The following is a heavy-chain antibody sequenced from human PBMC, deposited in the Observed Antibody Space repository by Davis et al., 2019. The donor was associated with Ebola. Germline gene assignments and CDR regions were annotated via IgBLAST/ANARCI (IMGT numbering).Heavy chain of an antibody. CDR1: GFTFSSYS. D-gene: IGHD5-18*01. CDR3: ARGQGYNFGSAFDI. V-gene: IGHV3-48*01. CDR2: ISSSSSTI. J-gene: IGHJ3*02. Sequence: GGSLRLSCAASGFTFSSYSMNWVRQAPGKGLEWVSYISSSSSTIYYADSVKGRFTISRDNSKNTLYLQMNSLRAEDTAVYYCARGQGYNFGSAFDIWGQGTMVTVSS.